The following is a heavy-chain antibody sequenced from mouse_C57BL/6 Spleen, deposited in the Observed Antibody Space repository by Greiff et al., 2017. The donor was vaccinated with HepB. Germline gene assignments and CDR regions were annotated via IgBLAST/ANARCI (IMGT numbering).Heavy chain of an antibody. Sequence: VQLQQPGTELVKPGASVKLSCKASGYTFTSYWMHWVKQRPGQGLEWIGNINPSNGGTNYNEKFKSKATLTVDKSSSTAYMQLSSLTSEDSAVYDCARGVGGMITFDYWGQGTTLTVSS. J-gene: IGHJ2*01. D-gene: IGHD2-4*01. CDR2: INPSNGGT. V-gene: IGHV1-53*01. CDR1: GYTFTSYW. CDR3: ARGVGGMITFDY.